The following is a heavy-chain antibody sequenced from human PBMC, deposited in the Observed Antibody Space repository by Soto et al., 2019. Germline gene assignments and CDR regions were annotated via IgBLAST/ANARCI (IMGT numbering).Heavy chain of an antibody. D-gene: IGHD6-6*01. CDR1: GYTFSSHW. CDR2: INPDGSFT. Sequence: VQLVESGGGLVQPGGSLRLSCVASGYTFSSHWIHWVRQAPGQGLVGVSRINPDGSFTSYADSVKGRFTISRDNAKNTLYLEMNSLRGEDTAVYYCARPRSMSSSGFDIWGQGTMVTVSS. J-gene: IGHJ3*02. CDR3: ARPRSMSSSGFDI. V-gene: IGHV3-74*01.